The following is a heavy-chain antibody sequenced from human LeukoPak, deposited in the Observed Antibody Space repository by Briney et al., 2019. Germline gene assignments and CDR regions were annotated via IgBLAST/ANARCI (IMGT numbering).Heavy chain of an antibody. CDR2: IIPIFGTA. Sequence: SVKVSCKASGGTLSSYAISWVRQAPGQGLEWMGGIIPIFGTANYAQKFQGRVTITADESTSTAYMELSSLRSEDTAVYYCAREENWNYAHDAFDIWGQGTMVTVSS. J-gene: IGHJ3*02. V-gene: IGHV1-69*13. D-gene: IGHD1-7*01. CDR3: AREENWNYAHDAFDI. CDR1: GGTLSSYA.